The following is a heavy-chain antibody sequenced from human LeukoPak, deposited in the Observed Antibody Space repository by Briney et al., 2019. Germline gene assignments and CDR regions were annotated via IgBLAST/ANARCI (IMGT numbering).Heavy chain of an antibody. CDR1: GFTFSSYW. V-gene: IGHV3-74*01. CDR2: INSDGSST. J-gene: IGHJ4*02. Sequence: PGGSLRLSCAASGFTFSSYWMHWVRQAPGKGLVWVSRINSDGSSTSYADSVKGRFTISRDNAKNTLYLQMNSLRAEDTAVYYCARDSSGWYWDSYFDYWGQGTLVTVSS. D-gene: IGHD6-19*01. CDR3: ARDSSGWYWDSYFDY.